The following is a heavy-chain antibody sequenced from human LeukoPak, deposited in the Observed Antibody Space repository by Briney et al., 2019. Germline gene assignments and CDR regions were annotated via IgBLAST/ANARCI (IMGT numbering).Heavy chain of an antibody. CDR2: IYYSGST. V-gene: IGHV4-39*07. CDR1: GDPINNRSPS. CDR3: ARSLDGVGWVR. Sequence: PSETLSLTCTVSGDPINNRSPSWGWIRQPPGKGLEWIGSIYYSGSTYYNPSLKSRVTISVDTSKNQFSLKLSSVTAADTAVYYCARSLDGVGWVRWGQGTLVTVSS. D-gene: IGHD1-26*01. J-gene: IGHJ4*02.